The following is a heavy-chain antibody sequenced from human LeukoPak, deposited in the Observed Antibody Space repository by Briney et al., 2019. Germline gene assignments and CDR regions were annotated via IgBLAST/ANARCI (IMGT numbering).Heavy chain of an antibody. J-gene: IGHJ6*02. CDR2: INPSGGST. D-gene: IGHD2-15*01. CDR1: GYTFTSYY. CDR3: ARDRLDIVVVVAATLDYGMDV. Sequence: ASVKVSCKASGYTFTSYYMHWVRQAPGQGLEWMGIINPSGGSTSYAQKFQGRVTMTRDPSTGTVYMELSSLRSEDTAVYYCARDRLDIVVVVAATLDYGMDVWGQGTTVTVSS. V-gene: IGHV1-46*01.